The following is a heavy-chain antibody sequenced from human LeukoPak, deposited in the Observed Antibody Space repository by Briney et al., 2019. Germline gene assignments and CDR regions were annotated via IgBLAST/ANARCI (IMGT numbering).Heavy chain of an antibody. CDR3: ARRYCSGGTCYFFDY. V-gene: IGHV3-23*01. CDR2: ISGSGGTT. J-gene: IGHJ4*02. D-gene: IGHD2-15*01. CDR1: GFTFSSYA. Sequence: GWSLRLSCAASGFTFSSYAMSWVRQAPGKGLEWVSGISGSGGTTYYADSVKGRFTISRDDSKNTLYLQMNSLRAEDTAVYYCARRYCSGGTCYFFDYWGQGTLVTVSS.